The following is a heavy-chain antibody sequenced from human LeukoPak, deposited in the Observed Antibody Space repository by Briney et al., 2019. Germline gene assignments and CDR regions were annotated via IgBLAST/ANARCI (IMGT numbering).Heavy chain of an antibody. CDR1: GYTFTSYG. J-gene: IGHJ6*03. CDR3: ARGKGITMVRGVNYYMDV. D-gene: IGHD3-10*01. Sequence: ASVKVSCKASGYTFTSYGINWVRQATGQGLEWMGWMNPNSGNTGYAQKFQGRVTMTRNTSISTAYMELSSLRSEDTAVYYCARGKGITMVRGVNYYMDVWGKGTTVTISS. V-gene: IGHV1-8*02. CDR2: MNPNSGNT.